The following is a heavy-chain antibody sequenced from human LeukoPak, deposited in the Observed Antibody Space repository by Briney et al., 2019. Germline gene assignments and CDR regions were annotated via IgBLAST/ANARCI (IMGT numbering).Heavy chain of an antibody. CDR2: IYYTGNT. J-gene: IGHJ4*02. Sequence: PSETLSLTCTVSGGSISSGDYYWNWIRQPPGKGLEWIGYIYYTGNTYYNPSLKSRVTITADTSKNQFSLKLSSLTAADSAVYYCVRVHRSSGHTGLWGQGSLVTVSS. V-gene: IGHV4-30-4*08. CDR1: GGSISSGDYY. CDR3: VRVHRSSGHTGL. D-gene: IGHD7-27*01.